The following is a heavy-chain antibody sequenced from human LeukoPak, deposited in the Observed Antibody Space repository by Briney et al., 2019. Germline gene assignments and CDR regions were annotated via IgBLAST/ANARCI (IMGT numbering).Heavy chain of an antibody. CDR1: GGSNSSYY. D-gene: IGHD1-26*01. CDR3: ARAVGSYKAGIFDP. Sequence: SETLPLTCTVSGGSNSSYYWSWIRQPAGKGLEWIGRIYTSGSTNYNPSLKSRVTMSVDTSKNQFSLKLSSVTAADTAVYYCARAVGSYKAGIFDPWGQGTLVTVSS. J-gene: IGHJ5*02. V-gene: IGHV4-4*07. CDR2: IYTSGST.